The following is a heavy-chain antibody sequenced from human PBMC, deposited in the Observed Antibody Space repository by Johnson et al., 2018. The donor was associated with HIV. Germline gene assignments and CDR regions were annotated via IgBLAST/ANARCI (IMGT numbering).Heavy chain of an antibody. CDR3: ARSGETYYYDRTTGRRTSHAFDI. D-gene: IGHD3-22*01. Sequence: VQLVESGGGLVQPGGSLRLSCAASGFTFSSYAMHWVRQAPGKGLEYVSAISSNGGSTYYANSVKGRFTISRDNSKNTLYLQMNSLRAEDTAVYYCARSGETYYYDRTTGRRTSHAFDIWGQGTMVTVS. J-gene: IGHJ3*02. CDR2: ISSNGGST. V-gene: IGHV3-64*01. CDR1: GFTFSSYA.